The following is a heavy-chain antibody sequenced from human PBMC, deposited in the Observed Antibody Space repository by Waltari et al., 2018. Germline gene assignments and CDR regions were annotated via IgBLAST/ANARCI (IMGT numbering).Heavy chain of an antibody. CDR3: ARQLTTVTPFDY. CDR1: GYSISSGYY. J-gene: IGHJ4*02. Sequence: QVQLQESGPGLVKPSETLSLTCAVSGYSISSGYYWGWIRQPPGKGLEWIGSIYHSGSTYDNPSLKSRVTIAVDTSKNQFSLKLSSVTAADTAVYYCARQLTTVTPFDYWGQGTLVTVSS. V-gene: IGHV4-38-2*01. CDR2: IYHSGST. D-gene: IGHD4-4*01.